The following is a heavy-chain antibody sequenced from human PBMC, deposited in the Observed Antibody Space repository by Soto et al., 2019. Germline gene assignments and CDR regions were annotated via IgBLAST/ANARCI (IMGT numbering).Heavy chain of an antibody. J-gene: IGHJ6*02. CDR3: ARESGYSSSWYVGRGYYYYGMDV. D-gene: IGHD6-13*01. CDR1: GFTFSSYG. Sequence: GGSLRLSCAASGFTFSSYGMHWVRQAPGKGLEWVAVIWYDGSNKYYADSVKGRFTISRDNSKNTLYLQMNSLRAEDTAVYYCARESGYSSSWYVGRGYYYYGMDVWGQGTTVTVSS. V-gene: IGHV3-33*01. CDR2: IWYDGSNK.